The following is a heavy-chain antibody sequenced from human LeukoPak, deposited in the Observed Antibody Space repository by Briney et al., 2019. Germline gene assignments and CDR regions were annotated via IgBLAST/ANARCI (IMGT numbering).Heavy chain of an antibody. CDR1: GFTFSSYA. Sequence: GGSLRLSCAASGFTFSSYAMNWVRQAPGKGLEWLSYISSSSTIYYADSVKGRFTISRDNAKNSLFLQMNSLRDEDTSVYYCARGGYSNYVRYYFDYWGQGTLVTVSS. CDR3: ARGGYSNYVRYYFDY. J-gene: IGHJ4*02. V-gene: IGHV3-48*02. D-gene: IGHD4-11*01. CDR2: ISSSSTI.